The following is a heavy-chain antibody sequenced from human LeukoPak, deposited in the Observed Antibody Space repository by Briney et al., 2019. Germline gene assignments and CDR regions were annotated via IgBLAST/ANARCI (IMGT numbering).Heavy chain of an antibody. D-gene: IGHD6-13*01. Sequence: PSETLSLTCAVSGGSISSSNWWSWVRQPPGKGLEWIGEIYHSGSTNYNPPLKSRVTISVDKSKNQFSLKLSSVTAADTAVYYCARVSGLAAAGTEFDYWGQGTLVTVSS. CDR3: ARVSGLAAAGTEFDY. J-gene: IGHJ4*02. V-gene: IGHV4-4*02. CDR1: GGSISSSNW. CDR2: IYHSGST.